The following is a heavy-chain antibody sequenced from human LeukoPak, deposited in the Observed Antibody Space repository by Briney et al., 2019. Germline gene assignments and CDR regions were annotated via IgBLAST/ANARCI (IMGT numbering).Heavy chain of an antibody. Sequence: SETLSLTCTVSGGSISSYYWSWSRQPPGKGLEWIGYIYYSGSTNYNPSLKSRVTISVDTSKNQFSLKLSSVTAADTAVYYCARVSVVRGFDPWGQGTLVTVSS. J-gene: IGHJ5*02. CDR1: GGSISSYY. CDR2: IYYSGST. CDR3: ARVSVVRGFDP. V-gene: IGHV4-59*01. D-gene: IGHD3-10*01.